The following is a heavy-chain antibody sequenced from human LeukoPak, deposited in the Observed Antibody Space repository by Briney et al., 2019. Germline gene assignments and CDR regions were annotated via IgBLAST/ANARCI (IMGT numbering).Heavy chain of an antibody. J-gene: IGHJ4*02. CDR1: GFTFKYYW. D-gene: IGHD1-26*01. V-gene: IGHV3-7*01. CDR3: VRAGWELDY. CDR2: IKEDGTQK. Sequence: GGSLRLSCAASGFTFKYYWMTWVRQAPGKGLEWVANIKEDGTQKFYVDSVKGRFTISRDDAKNSVFLQMYSLTAEDTAVYYCVRAGWELDYWGQGALVTVSS.